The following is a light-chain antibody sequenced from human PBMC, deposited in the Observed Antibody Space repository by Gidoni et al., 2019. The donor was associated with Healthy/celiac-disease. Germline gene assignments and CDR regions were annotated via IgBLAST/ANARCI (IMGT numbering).Light chain of an antibody. CDR2: GKN. CDR1: SLRSYY. V-gene: IGLV3-19*01. CDR3: NSRDSSGNHLSV. Sequence: SSELTQDPAVSVAFGQTVRSTCQGDSLRSYYASWYQQKPGQAPVLVIYGKNNRPSGIPDRFSGSSSGNTASLTITGAQAEDEADYYCNSRDSSGNHLSVFGTGTKVTVL. J-gene: IGLJ1*01.